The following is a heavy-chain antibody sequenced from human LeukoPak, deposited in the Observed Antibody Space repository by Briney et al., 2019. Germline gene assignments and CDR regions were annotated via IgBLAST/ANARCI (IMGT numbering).Heavy chain of an antibody. Sequence: ASVKVSCKASGYTFTTYAMHWVRQAPGQRLEWMGWIKGDNGKTKYSQKFQGRITITRDTSAYTAYMELRSLSSADTAVYFCARAPYDILTGYSLNWFDPWGQGPLVTVSS. D-gene: IGHD3-9*01. CDR2: IKGDNGKT. V-gene: IGHV1-3*01. J-gene: IGHJ5*02. CDR3: ARAPYDILTGYSLNWFDP. CDR1: GYTFTTYA.